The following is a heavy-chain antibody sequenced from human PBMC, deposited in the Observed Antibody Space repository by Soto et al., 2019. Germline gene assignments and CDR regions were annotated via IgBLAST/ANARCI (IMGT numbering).Heavy chain of an antibody. J-gene: IGHJ6*02. D-gene: IGHD5-12*01. Sequence: SETLSLTCAVYGGSFSGYYWSWIRQPPGKGLEWIGEINHSGSTNYNPSLKSRVTISVDTSKNQFSLKLSSVTAADTAVYYCARARYSGCVHYYYGMDVWGQGTTVTVSS. CDR2: INHSGST. CDR1: GGSFSGYY. CDR3: ARARYSGCVHYYYGMDV. V-gene: IGHV4-34*01.